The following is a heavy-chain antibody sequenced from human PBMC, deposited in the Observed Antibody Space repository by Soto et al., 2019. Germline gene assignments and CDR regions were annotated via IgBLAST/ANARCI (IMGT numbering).Heavy chain of an antibody. J-gene: IGHJ4*02. CDR2: ISFSGAT. CDR3: ARDRRDGYKRYFEC. D-gene: IGHD5-12*01. V-gene: IGHV4-59*01. CDR1: GVSITSYF. Sequence: SETLSLTCTVSGVSITSYFWSWIRQTPGKGLDWIGSISFSGATYSNPSLKGRAALSVDTSENHLSLTLNSVTSADTAVYFCARDRRDGYKRYFECWGQGNQVTVSS.